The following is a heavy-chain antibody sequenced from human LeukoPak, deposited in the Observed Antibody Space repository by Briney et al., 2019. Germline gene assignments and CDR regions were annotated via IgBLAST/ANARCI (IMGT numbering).Heavy chain of an antibody. V-gene: IGHV1-2*02. Sequence: ASVKVSCKASGYTFTGYYMHWVRQAPGQGLEWMGWINPNSGGTNYAQKFQGRVTMTRDTSISTAYMELSRLRSDDTAVYYCARGVGSGSYYALYYMDVWGKGITVTISS. CDR3: ARGVGSGSYYALYYMDV. J-gene: IGHJ6*03. D-gene: IGHD3-10*01. CDR2: INPNSGGT. CDR1: GYTFTGYY.